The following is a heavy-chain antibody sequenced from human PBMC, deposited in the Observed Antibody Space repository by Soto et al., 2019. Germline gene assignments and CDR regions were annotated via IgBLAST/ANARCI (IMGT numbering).Heavy chain of an antibody. J-gene: IGHJ6*02. CDR1: GGSISSSNW. CDR2: IYHSGST. CDR3: ARVWFGEYHYGMDV. D-gene: IGHD3-10*01. Sequence: SETLSLTSAVSGGSISSSNWWSWVRQPPGKGLEWIGEIYHSGSTNYNPSLKSRVTISVDKSKNQFSLKLSSVTAADTAVYYCARVWFGEYHYGMDVWGQGTTVTVSS. V-gene: IGHV4-4*02.